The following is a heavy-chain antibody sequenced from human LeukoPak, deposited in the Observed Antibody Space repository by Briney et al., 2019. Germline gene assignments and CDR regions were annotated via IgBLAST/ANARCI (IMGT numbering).Heavy chain of an antibody. J-gene: IGHJ4*02. CDR2: IYYSGST. CDR3: ARVSGYDWESFYDY. D-gene: IGHD5-12*01. Sequence: SETLSLTCAVSGGSISSPNWWSWVRQPPGKGLEWIGYIYYSGSTNYNPSLKSRVTISVDTSKNQFSLKLSSVTAADTAVYYCARVSGYDWESFYDYWGQGTLVTVSS. CDR1: GGSISSPNW. V-gene: IGHV4-4*02.